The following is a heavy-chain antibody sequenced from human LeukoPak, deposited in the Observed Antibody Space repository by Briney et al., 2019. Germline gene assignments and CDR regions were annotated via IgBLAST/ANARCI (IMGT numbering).Heavy chain of an antibody. J-gene: IGHJ4*02. V-gene: IGHV4-39*01. CDR2: IYDSGNT. Sequence: PSETLSLTCTVSGGSITSNNYYWSWIRQPPGKGLEWIASIYDSGNTYYSSSLKSRVTISIDTSENQFSLKLSSVTAADTAIYYCAREEILTGYYSDSTFDYWGQGTLVTVSS. D-gene: IGHD3-9*01. CDR1: GGSITSNNYY. CDR3: AREEILTGYYSDSTFDY.